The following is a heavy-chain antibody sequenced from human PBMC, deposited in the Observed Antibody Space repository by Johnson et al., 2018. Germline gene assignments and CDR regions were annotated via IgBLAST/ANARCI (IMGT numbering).Heavy chain of an antibody. CDR3: ASLYYDFWSGYSNDAFDI. J-gene: IGHJ3*02. V-gene: IGHV5-51*01. D-gene: IGHD3-3*01. Sequence: VQLVESGAEVKKPGESLKISCKGSGYSFTSYWIGWVRPMPGKGLEWMGIIYPGDSDTRYSPSFQGPVTISADKSISTADLQWSSLQASDTAMYYGASLYYDFWSGYSNDAFDIWGQGTRVTVSS. CDR1: GYSFTSYW. CDR2: IYPGDSDT.